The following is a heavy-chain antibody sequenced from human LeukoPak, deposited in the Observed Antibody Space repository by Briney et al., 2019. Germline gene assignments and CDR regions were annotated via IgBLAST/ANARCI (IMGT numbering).Heavy chain of an antibody. CDR2: ISWNSGSI. CDR3: AKDSGGYSYGYGGFDY. V-gene: IGHV3-9*01. Sequence: PGGSLRLSCAASGFTFDDYAMHWVRQAPGKGLEWVSGISWNSGSIGYADSVKGRFTISRDNAKNSLYLQMNSLRAEDTALYYCAKDSGGYSYGYGGFDYWGQGTLVTVSS. CDR1: GFTFDDYA. D-gene: IGHD5-18*01. J-gene: IGHJ4*02.